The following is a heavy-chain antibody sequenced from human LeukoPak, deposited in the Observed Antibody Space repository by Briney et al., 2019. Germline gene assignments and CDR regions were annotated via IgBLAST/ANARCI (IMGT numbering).Heavy chain of an antibody. V-gene: IGHV5-51*01. CDR3: ARHGILTGQQLVPWIDY. Sequence: GESLKISCKGSGYSFTSYWIGWVRQMPGKGLEWMGIIYPGDSDTRYSPSFQGQVTISADKSISTAYLQWSSLKAPDTAMYYCARHGILTGQQLVPWIDYWGQGTLVTVSS. CDR2: IYPGDSDT. CDR1: GYSFTSYW. D-gene: IGHD6-13*01. J-gene: IGHJ4*02.